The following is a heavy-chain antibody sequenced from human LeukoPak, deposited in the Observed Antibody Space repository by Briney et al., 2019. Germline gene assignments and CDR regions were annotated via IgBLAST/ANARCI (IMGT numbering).Heavy chain of an antibody. Sequence: SETLSLTCTVSGGSISSSSYYWGWIRQPPGKGLEWIGSIYYSGSTYYNPSLKSRVTISVDTSKNQFSLKLSSVTAADTAVYYCARGGSRIFSYWGQGTLVTVSS. J-gene: IGHJ4*02. CDR3: ARGGSRIFSY. V-gene: IGHV4-39*07. CDR2: IYYSGST. CDR1: GGSISSSSYY. D-gene: IGHD6-13*01.